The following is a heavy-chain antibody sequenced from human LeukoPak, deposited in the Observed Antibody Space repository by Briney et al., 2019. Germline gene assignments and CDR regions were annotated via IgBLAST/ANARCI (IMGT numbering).Heavy chain of an antibody. CDR2: ISSSGSTI. J-gene: IGHJ5*02. V-gene: IGHV3-48*03. Sequence: GGSLRLSCAASGFTFSSYEMNGVRQAPGKGLEWVSYISSSGSTIYYADSVKGRFTISRDNAKNSLYLQMNSLRAEDTAVYYCATHPWFDPWGQGRLVTVYS. CDR1: GFTFSSYE. CDR3: ATHPWFDP.